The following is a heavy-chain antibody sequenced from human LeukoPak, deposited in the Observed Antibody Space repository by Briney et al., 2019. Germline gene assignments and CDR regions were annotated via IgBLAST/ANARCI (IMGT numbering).Heavy chain of an antibody. CDR2: ISSSSSTI. CDR3: ASPPGDYNEPFDY. J-gene: IGHJ4*02. V-gene: IGHV3-48*01. Sequence: PGGSLRLSCAASGFTFSSYSMNWVCQAPGKGLEWVSYISSSSSTIYYADSVKGRFTISRDNAKNSLYLQMNSLRAEDTAVYYCASPPGDYNEPFDYWGQGTLVTVSS. CDR1: GFTFSSYS. D-gene: IGHD4-11*01.